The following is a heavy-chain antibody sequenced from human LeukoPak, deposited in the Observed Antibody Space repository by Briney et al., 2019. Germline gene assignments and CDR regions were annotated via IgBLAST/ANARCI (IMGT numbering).Heavy chain of an antibody. CDR3: ARLGWYCSSTSCRHFDY. V-gene: IGHV5-51*01. Sequence: GESLKICCKGSGYSFTSYWIGWVRQMPGKGLEWMGIIYPGDSDTRYSPSFQGQVTISADKSISAAYLQWSSLKASDTAMYYCARLGWYCSSTSCRHFDYWGQGTLVTVSS. CDR2: IYPGDSDT. CDR1: GYSFTSYW. J-gene: IGHJ4*02. D-gene: IGHD2-2*01.